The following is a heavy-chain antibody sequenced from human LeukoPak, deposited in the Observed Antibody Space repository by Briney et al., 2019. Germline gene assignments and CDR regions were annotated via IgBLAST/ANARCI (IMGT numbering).Heavy chain of an antibody. J-gene: IGHJ3*02. D-gene: IGHD6-6*01. Sequence: SETLSLTCTVSGGSISSGSYSWSWIRQPAGKGLEWTGRIYTNKYTNYNPSLKSRVTISVDTSKNQFSLKLSSVTAADTAVYYCARHGLVAARHAFDIWGQGTMVTVSS. CDR2: IYTNKYT. V-gene: IGHV4-61*02. CDR3: ARHGLVAARHAFDI. CDR1: GGSISSGSYS.